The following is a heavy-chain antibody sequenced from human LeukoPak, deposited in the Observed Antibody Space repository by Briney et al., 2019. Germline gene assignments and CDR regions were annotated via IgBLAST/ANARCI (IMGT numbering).Heavy chain of an antibody. J-gene: IGHJ4*02. CDR1: GGSFSGYY. Sequence: PSETLSLTCAVYGGSFSGYYWSWIRQPPGKGLEWIGEINHSGSTNYNPSLKSRATISVDTSKNQFSLKLSSVTAADTAVYYCARGRTGYNNPFVDYWGQGTLVTVSS. CDR3: ARGRTGYNNPFVDY. D-gene: IGHD5-24*01. CDR2: INHSGST. V-gene: IGHV4-34*01.